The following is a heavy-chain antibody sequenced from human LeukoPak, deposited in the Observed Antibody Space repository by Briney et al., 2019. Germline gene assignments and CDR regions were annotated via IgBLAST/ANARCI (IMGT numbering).Heavy chain of an antibody. Sequence: PGGSLRLSCTASGFTFGDDGMSWFRQAPGKGLEWVSSISSSSSYIYYADSVKGRFTISRDNAKNSLYLQMNSLRAEDTAVYYCARVGDSYGSRFSDYWGQGTLVTVSS. D-gene: IGHD5-18*01. V-gene: IGHV3-21*01. CDR1: GFTFGDDG. J-gene: IGHJ4*02. CDR2: ISSSSSYI. CDR3: ARVGDSYGSRFSDY.